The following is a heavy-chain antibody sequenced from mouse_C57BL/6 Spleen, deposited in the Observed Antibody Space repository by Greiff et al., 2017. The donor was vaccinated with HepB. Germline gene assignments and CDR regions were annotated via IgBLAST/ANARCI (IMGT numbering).Heavy chain of an antibody. V-gene: IGHV6-6*01. CDR1: GFTFSDAW. CDR3: TRGRLPYYFDY. D-gene: IGHD2-4*01. Sequence: EVQLQESGGGLVQPGGSMKLSCAASGFTFSDAWMDWVRQSPEKGLEWVAEIRNKANNHATYYAESVKGRFTISRDDSKSSVYLQMNSLRAEDTGIYYCTRGRLPYYFDYWGQGTTLTVSS. CDR2: IRNKANNHAT. J-gene: IGHJ2*01.